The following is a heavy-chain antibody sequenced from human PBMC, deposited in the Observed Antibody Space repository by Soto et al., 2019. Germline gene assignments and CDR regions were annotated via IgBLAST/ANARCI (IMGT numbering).Heavy chain of an antibody. V-gene: IGHV1-18*01. CDR3: ARDLPPVDY. J-gene: IGHJ4*02. CDR1: GYTFSSYH. CDR2: ISAYNGNT. Sequence: QIQLVQSGAEVKKPGASVKVSCKASGYTFSSYHISWVRQAPGQGIEWMGWISAYNGNTNSAQNLQGRVTMTTDPSTSTAYMELRSLRSDDPAVYYCARDLPPVDYWGQGTLVTVSS.